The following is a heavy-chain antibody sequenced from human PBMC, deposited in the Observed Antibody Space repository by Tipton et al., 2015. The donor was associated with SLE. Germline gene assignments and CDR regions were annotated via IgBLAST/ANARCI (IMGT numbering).Heavy chain of an antibody. CDR2: IVVGSGNT. J-gene: IGHJ4*02. CDR1: GFTFTSSV. CDR3: AAGIDFWSGSH. V-gene: IGHV1-58*02. D-gene: IGHD3-3*01. Sequence: QLVQSGPEVKKPGTSVKVSCKASGFTFTSSVMQWVRQARGQRLEWIGWIVVGSGNTNYAQKFQERVTITRDMSTSTAYMELSSLRSEDTAVYYCAAGIDFWSGSHWGQGTLVTVSS.